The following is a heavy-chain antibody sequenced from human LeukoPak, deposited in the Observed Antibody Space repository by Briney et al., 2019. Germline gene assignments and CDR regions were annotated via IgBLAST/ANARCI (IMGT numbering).Heavy chain of an antibody. CDR1: GYTLTELS. V-gene: IGHV1-24*01. J-gene: IGHJ4*02. CDR3: ATPRVYCSGGSCYYDY. CDR2: FDPEDGET. D-gene: IGHD2-15*01. Sequence: ALVKVSCKVSGYTLTELSMHWVRQAPGKGLEWMGGFDPEDGETIYAQKFQGRVTMTEDTSTDTAYMELSSLRSEDTAVYYCATPRVYCSGGSCYYDYWGQGTLVTVSS.